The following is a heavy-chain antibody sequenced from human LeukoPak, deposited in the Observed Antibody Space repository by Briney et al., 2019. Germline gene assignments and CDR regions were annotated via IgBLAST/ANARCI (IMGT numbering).Heavy chain of an antibody. V-gene: IGHV4-4*07. CDR3: ARQSYDSKVGYFDY. CDR2: IYTSGST. Sequence: SETLSLTCTVSGGSISSYYWSWIRQPAGKGLEWIGRIYTSGSTNYNPSLKSRVTMSVDTSKNQFSLKLSSVTAADTAVYYCARQSYDSKVGYFDYWGQGTLVTVSS. CDR1: GGSISSYY. D-gene: IGHD3-22*01. J-gene: IGHJ4*02.